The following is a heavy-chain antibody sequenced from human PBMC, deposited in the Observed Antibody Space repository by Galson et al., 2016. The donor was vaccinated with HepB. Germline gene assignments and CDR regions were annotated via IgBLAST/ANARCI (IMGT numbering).Heavy chain of an antibody. V-gene: IGHV3-23*01. D-gene: IGHD3-9*01. CDR3: AKGYNILTGLIDY. CDR1: GFTFSSYA. CDR2: ITGSGGRS. J-gene: IGHJ4*02. Sequence: LRLSCAVSGFTFSSYAMSWFRQAPGKGLEWVSSITGSGGRSDFADSVKGRFTISRDNSKNILFLQMNNLGAEDTAVYYCAKGYNILTGLIDYWGRGTLVTVSS.